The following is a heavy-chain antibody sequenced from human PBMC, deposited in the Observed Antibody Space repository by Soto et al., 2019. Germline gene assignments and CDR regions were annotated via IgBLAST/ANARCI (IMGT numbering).Heavy chain of an antibody. CDR3: ARHPFSNFDWFHP. CDR2: IHYSGNT. V-gene: IGHV4-59*01. D-gene: IGHD3-9*01. CDR1: GDFINDYY. Sequence: PSETLSLTCTVSGDFINDYYWSWVRQPPGRALEWVAYIHYSGNTNYNPSLESRVTISIDTSKNQFYLKLRSVTAADTAVYYCARHPFSNFDWFHPWGQRTLVTVS. J-gene: IGHJ5*02.